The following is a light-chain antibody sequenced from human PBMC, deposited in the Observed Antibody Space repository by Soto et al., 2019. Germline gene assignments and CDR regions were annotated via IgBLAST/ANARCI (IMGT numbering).Light chain of an antibody. CDR3: QQYGHSPRT. V-gene: IGKV3-20*01. CDR1: QSVSSSY. Sequence: IVLTQSPGTLSLSPGERATLSCRASQSVSSSYLAWYQQKPGQPPRLLIYGASSRATGIPDRFSGSGSGTDFALTISRLEPEDFAVYYCQQYGHSPRTFGQGTKVEIK. J-gene: IGKJ1*01. CDR2: GAS.